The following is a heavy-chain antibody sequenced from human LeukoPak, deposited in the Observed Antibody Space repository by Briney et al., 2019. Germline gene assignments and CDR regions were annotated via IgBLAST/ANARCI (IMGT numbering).Heavy chain of an antibody. CDR1: GSTVTSLY. CDR3: ATDQVVPSYGAFDI. V-gene: IGHV1-24*01. Sequence: ASVKVSCKVSGSTVTSLYIHWVRQAPGKGLQWMGGFEPDDGKRIYAQRFQGRVTMTEDPSTDTAYMELTSLRSDDTAVYYCATDQVVPSYGAFDIWGQGTMVIVSS. D-gene: IGHD2-15*01. J-gene: IGHJ3*02. CDR2: FEPDDGKR.